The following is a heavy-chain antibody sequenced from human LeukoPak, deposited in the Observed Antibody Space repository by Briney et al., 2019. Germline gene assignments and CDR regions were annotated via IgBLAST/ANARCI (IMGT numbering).Heavy chain of an antibody. CDR3: AKLLRDVTIYDF. CDR2: INQGESAK. CDR1: GFTFSSYA. Sequence: GGSLRLSCAASGFTFSSYAMSWVRQAPGKGLEWVASINQGESAKFYVDSVKGRFTISRDNVKNSLFLQMNSLRTEDTAFYYCAKLLRDVTIYDFWGLGTLVTVSS. J-gene: IGHJ4*02. V-gene: IGHV3-7*01. D-gene: IGHD4-23*01.